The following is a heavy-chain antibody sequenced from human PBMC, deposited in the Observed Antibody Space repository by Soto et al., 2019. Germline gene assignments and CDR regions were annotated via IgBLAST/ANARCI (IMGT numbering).Heavy chain of an antibody. CDR1: GFPFSSYA. Sequence: GGSLRLSCAASGFPFSSYAMSWVRQAPGKGLEWVSGISGSGGSTSVADSVKGRFTISRDNSKNTLYLQMNSLRAEDTAVFYCTKDRYCSSPSSYAGYYWGQGTLVTVSS. CDR3: TKDRYCSSPSSYAGYY. D-gene: IGHD2-2*01. CDR2: ISGSGGST. J-gene: IGHJ4*02. V-gene: IGHV3-23*01.